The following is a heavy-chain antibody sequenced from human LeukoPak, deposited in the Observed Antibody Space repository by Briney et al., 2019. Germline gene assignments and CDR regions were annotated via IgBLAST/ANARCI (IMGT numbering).Heavy chain of an antibody. V-gene: IGHV3-23*01. CDR2: ISGSGGST. J-gene: IGHJ4*02. CDR1: GFTFSSYA. D-gene: IGHD3-16*01. Sequence: GGSLRLSCAAPGFTFSSYAMSWVRQAPGKGLEWVSAISGSGGSTYYADSVKGRFTISRDNSKNTLYLQMNSLRAEDTAVYYCAKASLSNPVEGVPDYWGQGTLVTVSS. CDR3: AKASLSNPVEGVPDY.